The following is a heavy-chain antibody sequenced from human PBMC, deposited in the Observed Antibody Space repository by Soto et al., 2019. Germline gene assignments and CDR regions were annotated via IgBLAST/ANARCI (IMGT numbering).Heavy chain of an antibody. Sequence: LRLSCAASGFTFSSYAMNWVRQATGKGLEWVSAISGSGGSTYYADSVKGRFTISRDNSKNTLYLQMNSLRAEDTAVYYCAKNHDSSGYHYYGMDVWGQGTTVTVSS. CDR3: AKNHDSSGYHYYGMDV. J-gene: IGHJ6*02. CDR1: GFTFSSYA. D-gene: IGHD3-22*01. V-gene: IGHV3-23*01. CDR2: ISGSGGST.